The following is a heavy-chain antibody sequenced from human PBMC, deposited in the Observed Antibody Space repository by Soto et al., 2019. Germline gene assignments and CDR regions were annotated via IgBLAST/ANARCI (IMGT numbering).Heavy chain of an antibody. J-gene: IGHJ5*02. Sequence: SQTLSLTCAISGDSVSSNSAAWNWIRQSPSRGLEWLGRTYCRSKWYNDYAVSVKSRITINPDTSKNQFSLQLNSVTPEDTAVYYCARNYDILTGYSYNWFDPWGQGTLVTVSS. V-gene: IGHV6-1*01. CDR1: GDSVSSNSAA. D-gene: IGHD3-9*01. CDR2: TYCRSKWYN. CDR3: ARNYDILTGYSYNWFDP.